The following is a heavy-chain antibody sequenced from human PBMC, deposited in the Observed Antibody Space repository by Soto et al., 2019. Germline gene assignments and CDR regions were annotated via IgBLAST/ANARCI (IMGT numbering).Heavy chain of an antibody. D-gene: IGHD2-15*01. CDR2: INPNSGGT. Sequence: ASVKVSCKASGYTFTGYYMHWVRQAPGQGLEWMGWINPNSGGTNYAQKFQGWVTMTRDTSISTAYMELSRLRSDDTAVYYCARGYCSGGSCYSILGYYYYGMDGWGQGTTVTVS. CDR1: GYTFTGYY. V-gene: IGHV1-2*04. J-gene: IGHJ6*02. CDR3: ARGYCSGGSCYSILGYYYYGMDG.